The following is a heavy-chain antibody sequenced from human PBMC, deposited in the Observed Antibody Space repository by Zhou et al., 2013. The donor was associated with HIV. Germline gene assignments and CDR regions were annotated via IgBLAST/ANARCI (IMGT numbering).Heavy chain of an antibody. V-gene: IGHV4-59*11. Sequence: VQLQESGPRLVKPSETLSLTCTVSGGSISSHYWSWIRQPPGKGLEWIGYIYYSGSTNYNPSLKSRVTISVDTSKNQFSLKLSSVTAADTAVYYCARGRRGPYYYYYMDVWGKGTTVTVSS. J-gene: IGHJ6*03. CDR2: IYYSGST. CDR3: ARGRRGPYYYYYMDV. CDR1: GGSISSHY.